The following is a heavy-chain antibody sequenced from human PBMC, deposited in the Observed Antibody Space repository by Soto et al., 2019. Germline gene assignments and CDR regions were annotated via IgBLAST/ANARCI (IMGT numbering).Heavy chain of an antibody. V-gene: IGHV1-69*01. CDR3: AREPRYCSSPDGMDV. Sequence: QVQLVQSGAEVKKPGSSVKVSCKASGGTFSSYAISWVRQAPGQGLEWMGGIIPNFGTANYAQKFQGRVTNTADESTSRGYMEVSSLRFEDTGVYYCAREPRYCSSPDGMDVWGQGTTVTVSS. CDR2: IIPNFGTA. D-gene: IGHD6-13*01. J-gene: IGHJ6*02. CDR1: GGTFSSYA.